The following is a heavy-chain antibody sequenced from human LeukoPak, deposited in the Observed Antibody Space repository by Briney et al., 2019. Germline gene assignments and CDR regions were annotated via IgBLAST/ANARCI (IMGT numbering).Heavy chain of an antibody. CDR2: ISSSGSTI. Sequence: GGSLRLSCAASGFTFSDYYMSWIRQAPGKGLEWVSYISSSGSTIYYADSLKGRFTISRDNAKNSLYLQMNSLRAEDTAVYYCAREDYWGAFDIWGQGTMVTVSS. D-gene: IGHD3-16*01. CDR3: AREDYWGAFDI. V-gene: IGHV3-11*01. CDR1: GFTFSDYY. J-gene: IGHJ3*02.